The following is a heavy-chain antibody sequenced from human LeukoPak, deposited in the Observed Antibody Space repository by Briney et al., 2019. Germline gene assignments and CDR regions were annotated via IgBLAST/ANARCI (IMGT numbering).Heavy chain of an antibody. CDR3: ARTDYYGSGSYYMSLRFDP. Sequence: ASVKVSCKASGYTFTSYGISWVRQAPGQGLEWMGWISAYNGNTNYAQKLQGRVTMTTDTSTSTAYMELRSLRSDDTAVYYCARTDYYGSGSYYMSLRFDPWGQGTLVTVSS. CDR2: ISAYNGNT. D-gene: IGHD3-10*01. CDR1: GYTFTSYG. V-gene: IGHV1-18*01. J-gene: IGHJ5*02.